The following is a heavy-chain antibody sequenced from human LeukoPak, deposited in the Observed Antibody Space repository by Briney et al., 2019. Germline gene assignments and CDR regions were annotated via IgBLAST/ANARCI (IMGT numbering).Heavy chain of an antibody. D-gene: IGHD2-15*01. J-gene: IGHJ5*02. CDR1: GYTFTSYG. Sequence: ASVKVSCEASGYTFTSYGISWVRQAPGQGLEWMGWISAYNGNTNYAQKLQGRVTMTTDASTSTAYMELRSLRSDDTAVYYCARVVVRGWFDPWGQGTLVTVSS. CDR2: ISAYNGNT. V-gene: IGHV1-18*01. CDR3: ARVVVRGWFDP.